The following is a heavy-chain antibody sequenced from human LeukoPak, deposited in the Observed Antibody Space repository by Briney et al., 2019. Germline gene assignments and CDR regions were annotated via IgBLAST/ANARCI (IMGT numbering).Heavy chain of an antibody. D-gene: IGHD6-13*01. Sequence: GGSLRLSCAASGFTFSSYWMGWVRQAPGKGLEWVANIKQDGSEKYYVDSVKGRFTISRDNAKNSLYLQMNSLRAEDTAVYYCAKESIAAAGPYFDYWGQGTLVTVSS. CDR2: IKQDGSEK. CDR1: GFTFSSYW. V-gene: IGHV3-7*03. J-gene: IGHJ4*02. CDR3: AKESIAAAGPYFDY.